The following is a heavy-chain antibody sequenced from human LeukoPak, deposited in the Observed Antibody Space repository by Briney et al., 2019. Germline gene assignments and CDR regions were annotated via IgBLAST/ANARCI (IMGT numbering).Heavy chain of an antibody. J-gene: IGHJ6*02. Sequence: SETLSLTCTVSGGSISSGGYYWNWIRQHPGKGLEWIGYIYYSGTTYYNPSLKSRVTISIDTSKNQFSLGLSSVTAADTAVYYCARDSSPLESGLDVWGQGTTVIVSS. CDR3: ARDSSPLESGLDV. CDR2: IYYSGTT. V-gene: IGHV4-31*03. D-gene: IGHD5-24*01. CDR1: GGSISSGGYY.